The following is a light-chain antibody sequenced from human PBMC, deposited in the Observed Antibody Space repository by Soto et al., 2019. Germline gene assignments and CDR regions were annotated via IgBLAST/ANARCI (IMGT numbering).Light chain of an antibody. Sequence: EIVMTQSPATLSVSPGERATLSCRASQSVSSNLAWYQQKPGRTPRLLIYDASTRATGIPARFSGSGSGTEFTLTISSLQSEDFAVYYCQQYNNWEVTFGQGTKLEIK. CDR2: DAS. CDR3: QQYNNWEVT. V-gene: IGKV3-15*01. J-gene: IGKJ2*01. CDR1: QSVSSN.